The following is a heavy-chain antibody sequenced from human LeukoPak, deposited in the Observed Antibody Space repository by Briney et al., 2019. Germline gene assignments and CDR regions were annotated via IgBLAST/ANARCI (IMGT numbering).Heavy chain of an antibody. D-gene: IGHD3-3*01. V-gene: IGHV4-38-2*02. CDR1: GYSISSGYY. CDR2: IFHSGNT. Sequence: SETLSLTCTVSGYSISSGYYWGWIRQPPGKGLEWIGSIFHSGNTYYNPSLKSRVTISVDTSKNQISLKLSSVTAADTAVFYCARDFAADYWGQGILVTVSS. CDR3: ARDFAADY. J-gene: IGHJ4*02.